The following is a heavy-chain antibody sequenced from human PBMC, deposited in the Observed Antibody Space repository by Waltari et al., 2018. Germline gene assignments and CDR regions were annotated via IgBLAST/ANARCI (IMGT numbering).Heavy chain of an antibody. D-gene: IGHD6-13*01. CDR2: IYYSGST. J-gene: IGHJ5*02. Sequence: VQLVESGGGLVQPGGSLRLSCAASGFTFSGFWMSWVRQAPGKGLEWIGYIYYSGSTNYNPSLKSRVTISVDTSKNQFSLKLSSVTAADTAVYYCARLTAAGTGWFDPWGQGTLVTVSS. V-gene: IGHV4-59*01. CDR3: ARLTAAGTGWFDP. CDR1: GFTFSGFW.